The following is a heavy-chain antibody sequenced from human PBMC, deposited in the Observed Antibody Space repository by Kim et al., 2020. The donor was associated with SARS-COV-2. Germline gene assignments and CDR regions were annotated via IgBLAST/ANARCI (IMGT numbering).Heavy chain of an antibody. V-gene: IGHV3-30-3*01. Sequence: GGSLRLSCAASGFTFSSYAMHWVRQAPGKGLEWVAVISYDGSNKYYADSVKGRFTISRDNSKNTLYLQMNSLRAEDTAVYYCACLVVVAANFNYWGQGTLVTVSS. CDR3: ACLVVVAANFNY. CDR2: ISYDGSNK. D-gene: IGHD2-15*01. J-gene: IGHJ4*02. CDR1: GFTFSSYA.